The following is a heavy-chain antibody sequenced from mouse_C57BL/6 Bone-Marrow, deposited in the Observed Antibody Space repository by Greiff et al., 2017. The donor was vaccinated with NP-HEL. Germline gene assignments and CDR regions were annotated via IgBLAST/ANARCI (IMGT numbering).Heavy chain of an antibody. CDR1: GFNFKDYY. J-gene: IGHJ3*01. CDR2: IDPEDGET. CDR3: RDGYYGAY. Sequence: VQLQQSGAELVKPGASVKLSCTASGFNFKDYYMHWVKQRTEQGLEWIGRIDPEDGETKYARKFQGKATITAATSSNTAYLQLSSLTSEDTAVYYCRDGYYGAYWGQGTLVTVSA. D-gene: IGHD2-3*01. V-gene: IGHV14-2*01.